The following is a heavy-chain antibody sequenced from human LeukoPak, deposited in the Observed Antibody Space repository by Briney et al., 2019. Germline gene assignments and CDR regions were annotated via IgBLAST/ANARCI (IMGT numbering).Heavy chain of an antibody. CDR2: IYYSGST. Sequence: SETLSLTCTVSGGSISSYYWSWIRQPPGKGLEWIGYIYYSGSTNYNPSLKSRVTISVDTSKNQFSLKLSSVTAADTAVYYCARSGGYCSGGSRYRLYYYYGMDVWGKGTTVTVSS. CDR3: ARSGGYCSGGSRYRLYYYYGMDV. J-gene: IGHJ6*04. CDR1: GGSISSYY. D-gene: IGHD2-15*01. V-gene: IGHV4-59*01.